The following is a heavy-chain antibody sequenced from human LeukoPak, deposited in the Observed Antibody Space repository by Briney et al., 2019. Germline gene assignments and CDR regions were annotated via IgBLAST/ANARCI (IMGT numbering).Heavy chain of an antibody. CDR1: GFTFSSYG. Sequence: GGFLRLSCAASGFTFSSYGIHWVRQAPGKGLEWVAFIRYDGSDKYYADSVKGRFTISRDNSKNTLYLQMNSLRAEDTAVYYCAKDMYYDYVWGSYRFDYWGQGTLVTVSS. CDR3: AKDMYYDYVWGSYRFDY. V-gene: IGHV3-30*02. D-gene: IGHD3-16*02. J-gene: IGHJ4*02. CDR2: IRYDGSDK.